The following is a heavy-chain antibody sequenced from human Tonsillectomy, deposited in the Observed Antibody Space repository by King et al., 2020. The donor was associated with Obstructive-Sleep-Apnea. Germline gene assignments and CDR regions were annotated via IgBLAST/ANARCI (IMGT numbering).Heavy chain of an antibody. CDR1: GASIRREDYY. CDR2: VYGIGSS. Sequence: VQLQESGPGLVKPSQTLSLTCTVSGASIRREDYYWSWIRHPPGKDLERLGYVYGIGSSFNNPSLRSQISMSVDMSGNEFSLNLTAVTAADTAVYFCAITETQGGGLSRYYFEHWGRGTLVTVSS. D-gene: IGHD2-2*01. CDR3: AITETQGGGLSRYYFEH. V-gene: IGHV4-30-4*01. J-gene: IGHJ4*02.